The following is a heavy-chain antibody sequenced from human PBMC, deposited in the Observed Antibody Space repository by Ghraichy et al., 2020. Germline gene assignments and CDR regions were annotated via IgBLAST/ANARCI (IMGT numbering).Heavy chain of an antibody. Sequence: SETLSLTCAVYGGSFSGYYWSWIRQPPGKGLEWIGEINHSGSTNYNPSLKSRVSISVDTSKNQFSLRLRSVTAADTAVYYCARARGYCSGGSCYSNYYYYGMDVWGQGTTVTVSS. V-gene: IGHV4-34*01. D-gene: IGHD2-15*01. CDR1: GGSFSGYY. J-gene: IGHJ6*02. CDR2: INHSGST. CDR3: ARARGYCSGGSCYSNYYYYGMDV.